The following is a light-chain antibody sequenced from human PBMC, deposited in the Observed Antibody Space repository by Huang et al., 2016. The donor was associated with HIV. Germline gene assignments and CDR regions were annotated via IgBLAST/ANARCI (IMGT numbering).Light chain of an antibody. Sequence: DIIMTQSPDSLAVSLGERATLNCRSSQSVYSSSTSKDYMAWFQQKPGQPPRLLLFWASTREAGVPDRFSGSGSGTHFTLTIANLEAEDAEIYYCQQYYSSPQTFGQGTRVEVK. V-gene: IGKV4-1*01. CDR2: WAS. CDR3: QQYYSSPQT. J-gene: IGKJ1*01. CDR1: QSVYSSSTSKDY.